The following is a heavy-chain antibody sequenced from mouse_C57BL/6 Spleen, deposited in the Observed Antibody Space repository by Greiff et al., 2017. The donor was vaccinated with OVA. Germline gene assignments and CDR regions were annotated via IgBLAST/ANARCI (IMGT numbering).Heavy chain of an antibody. D-gene: IGHD2-5*01. CDR1: GFTFSDYG. J-gene: IGHJ4*01. CDR2: ISSGSSTI. Sequence: EVHLVESGGGLVKPGGSLKLSCAASGFTFSDYGMHWVRQATEKGLEWVAYISSGSSTIYYADTVKGRFTISRDNAKNTLFLQMTSLRSEDTAMYYCARNSNYEGYYAMDYWGQGTSVTVSS. CDR3: ARNSNYEGYYAMDY. V-gene: IGHV5-17*01.